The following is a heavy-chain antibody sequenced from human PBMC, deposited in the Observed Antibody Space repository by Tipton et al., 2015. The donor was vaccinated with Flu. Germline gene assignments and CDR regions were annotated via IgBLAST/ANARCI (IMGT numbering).Heavy chain of an antibody. CDR3: ARVGAVFGEVTARRRGDLDY. D-gene: IGHD3-3*01. J-gene: IGHJ4*02. Sequence: QLVQSGAEVKKPGASVKVSCKASGYSFNTYAISWMRQAPGQGLEWMGWISAYNGDTKFAQNLQGRISMTTDTSTNTAYMELRGLRSDDTAVYYCARVGAVFGEVTARRRGDLDYWGQGTLVSVSS. CDR1: GYSFNTYA. CDR2: ISAYNGDT. V-gene: IGHV1-18*01.